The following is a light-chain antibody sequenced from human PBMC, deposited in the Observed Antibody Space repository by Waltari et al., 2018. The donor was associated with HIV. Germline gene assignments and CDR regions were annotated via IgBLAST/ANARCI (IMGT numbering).Light chain of an antibody. CDR1: SSDVGGYNY. CDR2: EVT. Sequence: QSALTQPPSASGSPGQSVTIPCTGTSSDVGGYNYVSWYQQHPGKAPKLMIYEVTKRPSGLPDRFSGPKSGNPASLTVSGLQAEDEADYYCSAYAGSSNLRVFGGGTKLTVL. J-gene: IGLJ2*01. CDR3: SAYAGSSNLRV. V-gene: IGLV2-8*01.